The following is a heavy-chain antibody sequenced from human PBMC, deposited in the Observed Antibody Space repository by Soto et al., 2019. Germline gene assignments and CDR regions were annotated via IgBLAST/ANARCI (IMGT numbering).Heavy chain of an antibody. V-gene: IGHV4-39*01. D-gene: IGHD3-16*01. CDR1: GFPFSSSPYY. CDR3: ARPRQGGLITSYFES. J-gene: IGHJ4*02. CDR2: VYSSGST. Sequence: SETLSLTCTVSGFPFSSSPYYWGWIRQSPGKGLEWIGSVYSSGSTYYNPSLNSRVTISVDPSKNQISLHLTSVTAADTATYYCARPRQGGLITSYFESWGQGSLVTVSS.